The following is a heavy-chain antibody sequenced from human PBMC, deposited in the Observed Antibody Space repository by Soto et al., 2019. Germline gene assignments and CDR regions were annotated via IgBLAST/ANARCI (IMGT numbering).Heavy chain of an antibody. CDR1: GGSISSYY. Sequence: SETLSLTCTVSGGSISSYYWSWIRQPPGKGLEWIGYIYYSGSTNYNPSLKSRVTISVDTSKNQFSLKLSSVTAADTAVYYCASYRWLQARFDYWGQGTLVTAPQ. D-gene: IGHD5-12*01. CDR2: IYYSGST. J-gene: IGHJ4*02. CDR3: ASYRWLQARFDY. V-gene: IGHV4-59*12.